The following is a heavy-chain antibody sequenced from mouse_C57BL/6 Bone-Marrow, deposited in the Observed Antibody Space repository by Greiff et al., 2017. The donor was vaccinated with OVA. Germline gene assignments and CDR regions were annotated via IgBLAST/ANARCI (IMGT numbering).Heavy chain of an antibody. D-gene: IGHD1-1*01. CDR2: IYPGNSDT. CDR3: TRWPITTVVKDY. Sequence: EVQLQQSGTVLARPGASVKMSCKTSGYTFTSYWMHWVKQRPGQGLEWIGAIYPGNSDTSYNQKFKGKAKLTAVTSASTAYMELSSLTNEYSAVYYCTRWPITTVVKDYWGQGTTLTVSS. J-gene: IGHJ2*01. CDR1: GYTFTSYW. V-gene: IGHV1-5*01.